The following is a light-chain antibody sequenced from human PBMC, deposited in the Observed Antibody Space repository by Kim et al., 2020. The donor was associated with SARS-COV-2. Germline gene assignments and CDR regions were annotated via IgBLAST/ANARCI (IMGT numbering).Light chain of an antibody. CDR2: DVI. V-gene: IGLV2-11*03. J-gene: IGLJ2*01. Sequence: QSVTISCTGTSSDVGVYSYVSWYQQHPGRASRLMMFDVIKRPSGVPDRFSGSKSGNAASLTISGLQVEDEADYYCCSYAGTHTVVFGGGTQLTVL. CDR1: SSDVGVYSY. CDR3: CSYAGTHTVV.